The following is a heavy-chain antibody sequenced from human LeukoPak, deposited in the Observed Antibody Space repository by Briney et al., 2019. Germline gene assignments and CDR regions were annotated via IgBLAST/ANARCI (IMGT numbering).Heavy chain of an antibody. D-gene: IGHD6-13*01. CDR3: ARDSSSWYPDY. V-gene: IGHV4-59*01. CDR2: IYYSGST. Sequence: SETLSLTCTVSGGSISSYYWSWIRQPPGKGLEWIGYIYYSGSTNYNPSLKSRVTISVDTSKNQFSLRLSSVTAADTAVYYCARDSSSWYPDYWGRGTLVTVS. CDR1: GGSISSYY. J-gene: IGHJ4*02.